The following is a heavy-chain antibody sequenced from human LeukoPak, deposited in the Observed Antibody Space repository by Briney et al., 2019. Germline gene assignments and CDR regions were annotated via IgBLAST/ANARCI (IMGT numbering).Heavy chain of an antibody. J-gene: IGHJ6*02. V-gene: IGHV3-7*05. Sequence: PGGSLRLSCAASGFTFSSYWMSWVRQAPGKGLEWVANINQDGSEKYYVDSVKGRFTISRDNAKNSLYLQMNSLRAEDTAVYYCARRAVVPSANYYYYGMDVWGQGTTVTVSS. CDR1: GFTFSSYW. CDR2: INQDGSEK. CDR3: ARRAVVPSANYYYYGMDV. D-gene: IGHD4-23*01.